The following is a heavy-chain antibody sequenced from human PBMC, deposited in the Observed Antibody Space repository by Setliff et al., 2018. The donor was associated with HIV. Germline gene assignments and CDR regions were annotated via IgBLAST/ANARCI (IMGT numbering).Heavy chain of an antibody. Sequence: SVKVSCKASGDNFNNVAFNWVRQAPGQGLEWMGGILPIFGATDYAQKFQGRLTLTAVQSENSVYMELSSLRSDDTAVYYGTNRGGSGTNVGNWFDPWGQGTLVTVSS. CDR3: TNRGGSGTNVGNWFDP. D-gene: IGHD3-10*01. V-gene: IGHV1-69*13. J-gene: IGHJ5*02. CDR1: GDNFNNVA. CDR2: ILPIFGAT.